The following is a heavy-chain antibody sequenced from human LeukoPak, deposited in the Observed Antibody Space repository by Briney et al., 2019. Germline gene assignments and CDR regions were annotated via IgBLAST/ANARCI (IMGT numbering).Heavy chain of an antibody. CDR3: TTDYSGSYPSLDY. V-gene: IGHV3-15*01. Sequence: GGSLRLSCAASGFTFSNAWMSWVRQAPGKGLEWVGRIKSKTDGGTTDYAAPVKGRFTISRDDSKNTLYLQMNSLKIEDTAVYYCTTDYSGSYPSLDYWGQGTLVTVSS. D-gene: IGHD1-26*01. CDR2: IKSKTDGGTT. J-gene: IGHJ4*02. CDR1: GFTFSNAW.